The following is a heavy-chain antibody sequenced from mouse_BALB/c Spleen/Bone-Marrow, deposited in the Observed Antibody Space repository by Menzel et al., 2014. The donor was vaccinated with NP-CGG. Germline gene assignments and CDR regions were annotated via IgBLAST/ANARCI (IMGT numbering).Heavy chain of an antibody. V-gene: IGHV1-5*01. D-gene: IGHD1-1*01. CDR2: VYPGNNDT. Sequence: VQLQQSGAVLARPGASVRMSCKASGYTFTSFWMHWVKQRPGQGLEWIGAVYPGNNDTNYDQNFKGKAKLTAVTSTSPAYMEFSSLANEDSAVYYCTRYYYGGRDWYFDVWGAGTTVTVSS. CDR3: TRYYYGGRDWYFDV. J-gene: IGHJ1*01. CDR1: GYTFTSFW.